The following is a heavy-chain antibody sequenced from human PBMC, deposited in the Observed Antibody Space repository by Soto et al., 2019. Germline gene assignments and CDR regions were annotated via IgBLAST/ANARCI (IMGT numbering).Heavy chain of an antibody. CDR1: GYTFTSYD. CDR2: MNPNSGNT. J-gene: IGHJ3*02. Sequence: ASVKVSCKASGYTFTSYDINWVRQATGQGLEWMGWMNPNSGNTGYAQKFQGRVTMTRNTSISTAYMELSSLRSEDTAVYYCARVNIVVAQDHDAFDIWGQGTMVTVSS. V-gene: IGHV1-8*01. CDR3: ARVNIVVAQDHDAFDI. D-gene: IGHD2-2*01.